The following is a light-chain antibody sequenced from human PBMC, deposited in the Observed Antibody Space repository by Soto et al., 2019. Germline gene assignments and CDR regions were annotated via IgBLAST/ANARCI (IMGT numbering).Light chain of an antibody. CDR3: CYFGSSGTI. V-gene: IGLV2-23*02. Sequence: QSALTQPASVSGSPGQSITISCNGTSSDIGSYDLHSWYQQHPGKAPKLMIYEVTKRPAGVCDRCSGSKSANTASLTISGLQVEDEAHYSCCYFGSSGTIFGGGTKLTVL. CDR1: SSDIGSYDL. J-gene: IGLJ2*01. CDR2: EVT.